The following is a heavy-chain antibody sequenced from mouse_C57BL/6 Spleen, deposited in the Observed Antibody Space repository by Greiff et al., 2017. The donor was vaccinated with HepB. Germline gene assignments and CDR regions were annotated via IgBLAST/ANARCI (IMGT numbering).Heavy chain of an antibody. CDR3: TITTVVRGFDY. Sequence: VQLQQSGAELVRPGASVKLSCTASGFNIKDDYMHWVKQRPEQGLEWIGWIDPENGDTEYASKFQGKATITADTSSNTAYLQLSSLTSEDTAVYYCTITTVVRGFDYWGQGTTLTVSS. D-gene: IGHD1-1*01. CDR2: IDPENGDT. CDR1: GFNIKDDY. J-gene: IGHJ2*01. V-gene: IGHV14-4*01.